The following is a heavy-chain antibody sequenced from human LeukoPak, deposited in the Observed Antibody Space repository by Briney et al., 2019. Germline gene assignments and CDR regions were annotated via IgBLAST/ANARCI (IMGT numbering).Heavy chain of an antibody. Sequence: QASETLSLTCAVSGDSVSSSHWWSWVRQPPGKGLEWIGEVAHTGSTKFTPSLRSRATISIDWSKNQFSLNLTSVTAADTATYFCARLVVYNWTPRAFDVWGQGTMVTVSS. CDR2: VAHTGST. CDR3: ARLVVYNWTPRAFDV. CDR1: GDSVSSSHW. V-gene: IGHV4-4*02. D-gene: IGHD1-20*01. J-gene: IGHJ3*01.